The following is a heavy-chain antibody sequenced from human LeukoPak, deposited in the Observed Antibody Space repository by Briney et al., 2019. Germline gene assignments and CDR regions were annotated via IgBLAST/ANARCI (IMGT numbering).Heavy chain of an antibody. V-gene: IGHV1-18*01. CDR1: GYTFTSYS. CDR2: ISAYNGIT. Sequence: APVKVSCKASGYTFTSYSISWVRQAPGQGLEWMGWISAYNGITNYAQKLQGRVTMTTDTSTSTAYMELRSLRSDDTAVYYCARDLVYDSSGHSDGPDYWGQGTLVTVSS. J-gene: IGHJ4*02. D-gene: IGHD3-22*01. CDR3: ARDLVYDSSGHSDGPDY.